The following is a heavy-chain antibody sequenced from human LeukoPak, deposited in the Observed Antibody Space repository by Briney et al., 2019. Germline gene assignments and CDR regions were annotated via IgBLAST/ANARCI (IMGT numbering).Heavy chain of an antibody. V-gene: IGHV4-34*01. CDR2: INHSGST. CDR3: ARMAVAGSY. CDR1: CGSFSGYY. D-gene: IGHD6-19*01. J-gene: IGHJ4*02. Sequence: NPSETLSLTCAVYCGSFSGYYWSWLRQPPGKGLEWIGEINHSGSTNYNPSLKSRVTISVDTSKNQFSLTLSSVPAADTAVYYCARMAVAGSYWGQGTLVTVSS.